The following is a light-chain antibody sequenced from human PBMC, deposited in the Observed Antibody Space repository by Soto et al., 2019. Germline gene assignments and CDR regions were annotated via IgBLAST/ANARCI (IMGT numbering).Light chain of an antibody. V-gene: IGKV1-27*01. CDR3: QQYNSAPYT. J-gene: IGKJ2*01. CDR1: QGISNY. CDR2: AAS. Sequence: DIQMTQSPSSLSASVGDRGTFTCRASQGISNYLAWYQQKPGKVPKLLIYAASTLQSGVPSRFSGSGSGTEFTLTISSLQPEDVATYYCQQYNSAPYTFGQGTRLEIK.